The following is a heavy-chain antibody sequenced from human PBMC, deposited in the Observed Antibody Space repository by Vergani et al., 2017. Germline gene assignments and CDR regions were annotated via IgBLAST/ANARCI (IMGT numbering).Heavy chain of an antibody. Sequence: QVQLVQSGAEVKKPGASVKVSCKASGYTFTSYGISWVRQAPGQGLEWMGGIIPIFGTANYAQKFQGRVTITADESTSTAYMELSSLRSEDTAVYYCARGYTPRRFGVVTPVAFFDYWGQGTLVTVSS. CDR3: ARGYTPRRFGVVTPVAFFDY. CDR1: GYTFTSYG. D-gene: IGHD3-3*01. V-gene: IGHV1-69*13. CDR2: IIPIFGTA. J-gene: IGHJ4*02.